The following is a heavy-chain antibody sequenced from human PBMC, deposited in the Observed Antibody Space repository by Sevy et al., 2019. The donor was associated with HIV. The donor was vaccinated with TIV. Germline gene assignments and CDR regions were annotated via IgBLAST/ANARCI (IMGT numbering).Heavy chain of an antibody. J-gene: IGHJ5*02. CDR2: ISSSGSTI. CDR3: ARDGAAPGVLSPIGRYENNWFDP. CDR1: GFSFSDYY. Sequence: GGSLRLSCAASGFSFSDYYMSWISQAPGKGLEWVSYISSSGSTIYYADSVKGRFTISRDNAKNSLYLQMNSLRAEDTAVYYCARDGAAPGVLSPIGRYENNWFDPWGQGTLVTVSS. V-gene: IGHV3-11*01. D-gene: IGHD3-10*01.